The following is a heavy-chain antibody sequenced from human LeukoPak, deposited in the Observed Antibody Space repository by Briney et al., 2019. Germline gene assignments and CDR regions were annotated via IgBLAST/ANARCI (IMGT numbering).Heavy chain of an antibody. CDR2: VHLDGRT. J-gene: IGHJ4*02. CDR3: AREGGFFRPLDY. Sequence: SETLSLTCGVSGGSVTSTNWWTWVRQPPGRGLEWIGEVHLDGRTNYNPSLKSRLTISVDLSENHISLKLTSVTAADTAVYYCAREGGFFRPLDYSGQGTLVTVSS. V-gene: IGHV4-4*02. D-gene: IGHD3-3*01. CDR1: GGSVTSTNW.